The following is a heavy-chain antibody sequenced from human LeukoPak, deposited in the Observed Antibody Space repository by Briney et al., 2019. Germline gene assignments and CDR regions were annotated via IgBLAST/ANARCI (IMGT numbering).Heavy chain of an antibody. J-gene: IGHJ6*03. CDR3: AKGARQQLVHRDFYYMNV. V-gene: IGHV3-23*01. CDR2: ISGSGGST. D-gene: IGHD6-13*01. Sequence: GRSLRLSCAASGFTFSSYGMSWVRQAPGKGLEWVSSISGSGGSTYYADSVKGRFTISRDNSKNTLYLQMNSLRAEDTAVYYCAKGARQQLVHRDFYYMNVWGKGTTVTIYS. CDR1: GFTFSSYG.